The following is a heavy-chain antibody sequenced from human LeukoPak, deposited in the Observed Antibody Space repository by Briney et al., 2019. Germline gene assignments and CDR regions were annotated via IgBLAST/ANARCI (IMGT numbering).Heavy chain of an antibody. Sequence: ASVKVSCKASGYTFTGYYMHWVRQAPGQGLEWMGWISAYNGNTNYAQKLQGRVTMTTDTSTSTAYMELRSLRSDDTAVYYCASIPNYYYYMDVWGKGTTVTISS. D-gene: IGHD2-21*01. CDR2: ISAYNGNT. V-gene: IGHV1-18*04. J-gene: IGHJ6*03. CDR1: GYTFTGYY. CDR3: ASIPNYYYYMDV.